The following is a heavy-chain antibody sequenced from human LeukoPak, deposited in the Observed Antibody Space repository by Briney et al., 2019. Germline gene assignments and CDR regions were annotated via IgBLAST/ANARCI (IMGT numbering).Heavy chain of an antibody. D-gene: IGHD2-15*01. CDR3: AKDKDSTNWYFDY. J-gene: IGHJ4*02. Sequence: GGSLRLSCAASGFTFSSHCMHWVRQAPGKVLEWVAFIRYDVTNKYYADSVKGRFTISRDNSKNTLYLQMNSLRAEDTAVYYCAKDKDSTNWYFDYWGQGTLVTVSS. V-gene: IGHV3-30*02. CDR1: GFTFSSHC. CDR2: IRYDVTNK.